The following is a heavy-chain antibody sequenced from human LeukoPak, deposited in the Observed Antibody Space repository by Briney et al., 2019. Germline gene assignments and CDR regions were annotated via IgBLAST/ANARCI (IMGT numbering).Heavy chain of an antibody. D-gene: IGHD6-6*01. J-gene: IGHJ4*02. V-gene: IGHV4-38-2*02. Sequence: SETLSLTCTVSGYSIGSGYYWGWIRPPPGKGLEWIGSVYHSGSTYYNPSLKSRVTMSVHTSKNQFSLKLSSVTAADTALYYCARDPSSSGFDYWGQGTLVTVSS. CDR1: GYSIGSGYY. CDR2: VYHSGST. CDR3: ARDPSSSGFDY.